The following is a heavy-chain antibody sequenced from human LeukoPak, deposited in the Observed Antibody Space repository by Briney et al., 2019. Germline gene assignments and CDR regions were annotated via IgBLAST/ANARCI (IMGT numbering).Heavy chain of an antibody. D-gene: IGHD1-26*01. CDR2: IKSKTNGGTT. V-gene: IGHV3-15*01. J-gene: IGHJ4*02. CDR3: TADPYYGVDY. CDR1: GFIFINAW. Sequence: GGSLRLSCAASGFIFINAWMSWVRQAPGKGLEWVGRIKSKTNGGTTDYATPVKGRFTIPRDDSKTTLYLQMNSLKTEDTAIYYCTADPYYGVDYWGQGTLVTVSS.